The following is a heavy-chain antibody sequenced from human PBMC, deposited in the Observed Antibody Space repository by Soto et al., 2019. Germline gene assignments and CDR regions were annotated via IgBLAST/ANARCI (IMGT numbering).Heavy chain of an antibody. CDR3: ARDRVGGCSSTSCPIYYYYGMDV. CDR2: IYYRGST. CDR1: GGSISSYY. V-gene: IGHV4-59*01. J-gene: IGHJ6*02. Sequence: QVQLQESGPGLVKPSETLSLTCTVSGGSISSYYWSWIRQPPGKGLEWIGYIYYRGSTNYNPSLKRRHTISVDSTKTQCSRKHGHVPAPETAVYCCARDRVGGCSSTSCPIYYYYGMDVWGQGTTVTVSS. D-gene: IGHD2-2*01.